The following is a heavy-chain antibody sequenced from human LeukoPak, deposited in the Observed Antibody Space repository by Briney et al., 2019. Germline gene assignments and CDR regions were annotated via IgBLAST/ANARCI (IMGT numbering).Heavy chain of an antibody. J-gene: IGHJ4*02. CDR1: GFTFSSYW. CDR2: IKQDGSEK. Sequence: PGGSLRLSCAASGFTFSSYWMSWVRQAPGKGLEWVANIKQDGSEKYYVDSVKGRFTISRDNAKNSLYLQMNSLRAEDTAVYYCARPTKSKEYCSGGSCYAYFDYWGQGTLVTVSS. D-gene: IGHD2-15*01. CDR3: ARPTKSKEYCSGGSCYAYFDY. V-gene: IGHV3-7*01.